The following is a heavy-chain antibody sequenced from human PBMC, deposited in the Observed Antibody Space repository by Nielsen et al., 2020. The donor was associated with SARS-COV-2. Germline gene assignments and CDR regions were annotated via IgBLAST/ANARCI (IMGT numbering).Heavy chain of an antibody. CDR1: GFTVSSNY. CDR3: VGYCSSTSCPLGYYYGMDV. CDR2: IYSGGST. D-gene: IGHD2-2*03. J-gene: IGHJ6*02. Sequence: GGSLRLSCAASGFTVSSNYMSWVRQAPGKGLEWVSVIYSGGSTYYADSVKGRFTISRDNSKNTLYLQTNSLRAEDTAVYYCVGYCSSTSCPLGYYYGMDVWGQGTTVTVSS. V-gene: IGHV3-66*01.